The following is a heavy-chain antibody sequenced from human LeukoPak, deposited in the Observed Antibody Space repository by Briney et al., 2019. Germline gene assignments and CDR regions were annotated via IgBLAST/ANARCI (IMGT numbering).Heavy chain of an antibody. CDR1: GYSFTSYW. D-gene: IGHD3-10*01. CDR3: ARSNYYGSGSHYDGYYYYGMDV. Sequence: GESLKISCKGFGYSFTSYWIGWVRQMPGKGLEWMGMIYPGDSDTKYSPSFQGHVTISGDKSISTAYLQWSSLKASDAAMYYCARSNYYGSGSHYDGYYYYGMDVWGQGTTVTVSS. CDR2: IYPGDSDT. J-gene: IGHJ6*02. V-gene: IGHV5-51*01.